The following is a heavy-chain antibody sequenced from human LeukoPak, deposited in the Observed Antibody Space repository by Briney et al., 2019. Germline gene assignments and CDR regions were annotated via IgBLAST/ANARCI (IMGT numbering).Heavy chain of an antibody. Sequence: NTGGSLRLSCAASGFSFNSDWMDWVRQAPGKGLEWVGSISYSGRAYFNPSLKSRVTISVDSSKNQFSLRLTSVTAADTAVYYCARSNWNYGNWFDPWGQGTLVTVSS. V-gene: IGHV4-39*01. CDR1: GFSFNSDW. J-gene: IGHJ5*02. CDR2: ISYSGRA. CDR3: ARSNWNYGNWFDP. D-gene: IGHD1-7*01.